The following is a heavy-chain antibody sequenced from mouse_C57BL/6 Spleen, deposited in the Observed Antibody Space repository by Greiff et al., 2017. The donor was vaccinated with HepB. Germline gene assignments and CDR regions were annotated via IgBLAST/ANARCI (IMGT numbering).Heavy chain of an antibody. CDR1: GFSLTSYG. CDR3: AITGTAWFAY. Sequence: QVQLKESGPGLVQPSQSLSITCTVSGFSLTSYGVHWVRQSPGKGLEWLGVIWSGGSTDYNAAFISRLSISKDNSKSQVFFKMNSLQADDTAIYYCAITGTAWFAYWGQGTLVTVSA. V-gene: IGHV2-2*01. J-gene: IGHJ3*01. D-gene: IGHD4-1*01. CDR2: IWSGGST.